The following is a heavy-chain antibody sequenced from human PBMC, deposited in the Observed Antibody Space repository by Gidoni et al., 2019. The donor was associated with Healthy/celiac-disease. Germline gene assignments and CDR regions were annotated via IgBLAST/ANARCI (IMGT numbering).Heavy chain of an antibody. J-gene: IGHJ4*02. V-gene: IGHV4-59*01. CDR2: IYYSGST. CDR1: GGSISSYY. D-gene: IGHD3-16*02. CDR3: ARDQGDYVWGSYRTPAANFDY. Sequence: QVQLQESGPGLVKPSETLSLTCTVSGGSISSYYWSWIRQPPGKGLEWIGYIYYSGSTNYNPSIKSRVTISVDTSKNQFSLKLSSVTAADTAVYYCARDQGDYVWGSYRTPAANFDYWGQGTLVTVSS.